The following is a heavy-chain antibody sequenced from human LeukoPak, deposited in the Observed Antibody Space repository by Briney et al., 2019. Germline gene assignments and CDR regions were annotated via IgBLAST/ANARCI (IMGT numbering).Heavy chain of an antibody. V-gene: IGHV1-69*01. CDR1: GGTFSSYA. CDR3: ASFNACGGDCYSSPDYFDY. CDR2: IIPIFGTA. J-gene: IGHJ4*02. D-gene: IGHD2-21*01. Sequence: SVKVSCKASGGTFSSYAISWVRQAPGQGLEWMGGIIPIFGTANYAQKFQGRVTITADESTSTAYMELSSLRSEDTAVYYCASFNACGGDCYSSPDYFDYWGQGTLATVSS.